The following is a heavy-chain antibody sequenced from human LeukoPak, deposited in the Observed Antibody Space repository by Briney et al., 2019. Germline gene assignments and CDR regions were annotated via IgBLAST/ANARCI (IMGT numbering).Heavy chain of an antibody. CDR1: GFTFSSYA. CDR3: ARDGESSGYLTDFDY. CDR2: ISYDGSNK. Sequence: GGSLRLSCAASGFTFSSYAMHWVRQAPGKGLEWVAVISYDGSNKYHADSVKGRFTISRDNSKNTLYLQMNSLRAEDTAVYYCARDGESSGYLTDFDYWGRGTLVTVSS. J-gene: IGHJ4*02. V-gene: IGHV3-30-3*01. D-gene: IGHD3-22*01.